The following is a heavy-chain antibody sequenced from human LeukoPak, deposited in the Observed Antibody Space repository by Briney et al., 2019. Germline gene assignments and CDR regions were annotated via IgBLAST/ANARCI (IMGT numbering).Heavy chain of an antibody. CDR1: GFIFSDYW. J-gene: IGHJ3*02. CDR2: ISTDEKIT. Sequence: GGSLRLSCAASGFIFSDYWMHWVRQAPGKGLVWVSHISTDEKITDYADSVKGRFTVSRDNAKHTLYLQMNSLTAEDTAVYCVREDMWQQLAFDIWGQGTIVTVSS. D-gene: IGHD6-13*01. CDR3: REDMWQQLAFDI. V-gene: IGHV3-74*01.